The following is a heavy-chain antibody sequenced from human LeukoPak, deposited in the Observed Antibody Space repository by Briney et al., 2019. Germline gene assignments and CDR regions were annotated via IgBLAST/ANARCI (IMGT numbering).Heavy chain of an antibody. V-gene: IGHV3-48*01. J-gene: IGHJ3*01. CDR3: ARDDYYSHGSDSNWEPV. D-gene: IGHD3-22*01. Sequence: PGGSLRLSCVASGFNFITSNMNWVRQAPGKGLEWVSYISDSSKTIYYPNSVKGRFSISRDNAKNSLYLQMNRLPADETALHYCARDDYYSHGSDSNWEPVWGQGTMVTVSS. CDR1: GFNFITSN. CDR2: ISDSSKTI.